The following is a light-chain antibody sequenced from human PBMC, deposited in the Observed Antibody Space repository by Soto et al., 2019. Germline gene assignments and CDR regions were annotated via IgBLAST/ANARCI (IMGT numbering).Light chain of an antibody. V-gene: IGKV1-9*01. CDR2: AAS. CDR3: QQTHTYPVT. J-gene: IGKJ4*01. CDR1: QGISSY. Sequence: DIQLTQSPSFLSASVGDRVTITCRASQGISSYLAWYQQKPGKAPKLLIYAASTLQSGVPSRFSGSGSGTDFTLTISSLPPADFATFYCQQTHTYPVTFGGGTKVEIK.